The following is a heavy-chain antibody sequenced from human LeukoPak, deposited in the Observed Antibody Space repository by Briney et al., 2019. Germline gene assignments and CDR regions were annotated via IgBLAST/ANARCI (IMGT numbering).Heavy chain of an antibody. CDR1: GDSITTYY. J-gene: IGHJ4*02. CDR2: IHESGST. D-gene: IGHD3-16*01. Sequence: PSEALSLTCTVSGDSITTYYWSWIRQPPGKGLEWIGYIHESGSTNYNPSLKSRVTISSDMSKNQFSLKLNSVTAADTAVYYCASSLSVWGSYDNWGQGTLVTVSS. CDR3: ASSLSVWGSYDN. V-gene: IGHV4-59*01.